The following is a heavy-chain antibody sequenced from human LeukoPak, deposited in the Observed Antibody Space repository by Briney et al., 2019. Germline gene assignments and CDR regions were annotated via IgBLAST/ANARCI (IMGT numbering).Heavy chain of an antibody. D-gene: IGHD2-21*01. CDR2: IFYTGDS. V-gene: IGHV4-59*08. Sequence: PSETLSLTCTVSGGSISSSYWSWIRQPPGKGLEWIGYIFYTGDSNHNPSFKSRVSISLDTSKDQISLKLSSVTAADTAVYYCARHRFASPLDSWGQGTLVTVSS. CDR3: ARHRFASPLDS. CDR1: GGSISSSY. J-gene: IGHJ4*02.